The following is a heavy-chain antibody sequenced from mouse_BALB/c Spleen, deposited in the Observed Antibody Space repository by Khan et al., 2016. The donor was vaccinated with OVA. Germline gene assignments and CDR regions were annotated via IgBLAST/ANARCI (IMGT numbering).Heavy chain of an antibody. J-gene: IGHJ4*01. Sequence: QVQLKQSGAELARPGASVKMSCKASGYTFTSYTMHWVKQRPGQGLEWIGYINPSSGYTNCNQKFKDKATLTADKSSSTASMQLSSLTSEDYAVYYCARICDGYDGYYAMDYWGHGTSVTVSS. CDR3: ARICDGYDGYYAMDY. CDR2: INPSSGYT. CDR1: GYTFTSYT. V-gene: IGHV1-4*01. D-gene: IGHD2-3*01.